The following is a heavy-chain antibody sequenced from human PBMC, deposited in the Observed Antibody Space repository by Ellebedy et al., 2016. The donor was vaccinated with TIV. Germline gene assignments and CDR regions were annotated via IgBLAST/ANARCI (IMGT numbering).Heavy chain of an antibody. J-gene: IGHJ4*02. CDR1: GFTFSSYS. CDR3: ARDRVTTVTYFDY. D-gene: IGHD4-17*01. V-gene: IGHV3-48*02. CDR2: ISSNSGDI. Sequence: GESLKISCAASGFTFSSYSMNWARQAPGKGLEWVSYISSNSGDIFYADSVKGRFTISRDNAKNSLYLQMNSLRDEDTAVYYCARDRVTTVTYFDYWGQGTLVTVSS.